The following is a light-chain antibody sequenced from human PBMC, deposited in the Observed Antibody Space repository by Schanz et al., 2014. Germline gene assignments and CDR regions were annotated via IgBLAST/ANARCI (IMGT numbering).Light chain of an antibody. Sequence: DIQMTQSPPTLSASVGDTVTITCRASQSISTSLAWYQQKPGKAPYLLIYDASSLESGVPSRFSGSGSGTEFTLTISSLQPDDFASYHCLHYNVFSGAFGQGTKVEI. CDR1: QSISTS. CDR2: DAS. J-gene: IGKJ1*01. V-gene: IGKV1-5*01. CDR3: LHYNVFSGA.